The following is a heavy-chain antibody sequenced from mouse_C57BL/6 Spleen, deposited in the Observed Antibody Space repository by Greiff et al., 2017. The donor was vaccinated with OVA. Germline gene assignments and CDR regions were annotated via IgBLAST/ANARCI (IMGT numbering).Heavy chain of an antibody. Sequence: DVKLVESGGGLVKPGGSLKLSCAASGFTFSSYAMSWVRQTPEKRLEWVATISDGGSYTYYPDNVKGRFTISRDNAKNNLYLQMSHLKSEDTAMYYCARGGYDVYYAMDYWGQGTSVTVSS. CDR2: ISDGGSYT. CDR1: GFTFSSYA. J-gene: IGHJ4*01. V-gene: IGHV5-4*03. CDR3: ARGGYDVYYAMDY. D-gene: IGHD2-2*01.